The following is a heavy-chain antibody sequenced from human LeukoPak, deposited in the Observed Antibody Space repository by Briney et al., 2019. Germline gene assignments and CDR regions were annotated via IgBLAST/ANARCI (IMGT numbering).Heavy chain of an antibody. Sequence: SETLSLTCTVSGGSISNYHWSWIRQPPGKGLGWIGYIYYRGSTKYNPSLESRVTISVDMSKNQFSLKLNSVTAADTAVYYCATSRYYDSSVPPFDYWGQGTLVTVSS. CDR1: GGSISNYH. CDR2: IYYRGST. J-gene: IGHJ4*02. D-gene: IGHD3-22*01. CDR3: ATSRYYDSSVPPFDY. V-gene: IGHV4-59*01.